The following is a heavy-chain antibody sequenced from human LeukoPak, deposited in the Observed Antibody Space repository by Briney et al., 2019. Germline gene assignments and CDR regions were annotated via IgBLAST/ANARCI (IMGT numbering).Heavy chain of an antibody. CDR3: ARASRYYDSSGYYSKSIDY. D-gene: IGHD3-22*01. CDR1: GGSISRSDYY. Sequence: SETLSLTCSVSGGSISRSDYYWSWIRQPPGKGLEWIGYIYYSGSTNYNPSLKSRVTISVDKSKNQFSLKLSSVTAADTAVYYCARASRYYDSSGYYSKSIDYWGQGTLVTVSS. J-gene: IGHJ4*02. V-gene: IGHV4-61*05. CDR2: IYYSGST.